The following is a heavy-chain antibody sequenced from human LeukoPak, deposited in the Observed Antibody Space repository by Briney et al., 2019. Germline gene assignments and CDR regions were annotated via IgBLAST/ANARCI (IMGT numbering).Heavy chain of an antibody. J-gene: IGHJ3*02. CDR2: IYSGGST. D-gene: IGHD3-22*01. Sequence: GGSLRLSXAASGFTVSSNYMSWVSQAPGKGLEWVSVIYSGGSTYYADSVKGRFTISRDNSKNTLYLQMNSLRAEDTAVYYCASHSSGYYFGGAFDIWGQGTMVTVSS. V-gene: IGHV3-53*01. CDR1: GFTVSSNY. CDR3: ASHSSGYYFGGAFDI.